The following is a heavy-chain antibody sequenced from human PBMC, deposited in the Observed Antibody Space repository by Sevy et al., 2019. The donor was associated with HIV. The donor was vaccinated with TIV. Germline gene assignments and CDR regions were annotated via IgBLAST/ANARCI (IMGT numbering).Heavy chain of an antibody. CDR2: ISSSSSTI. D-gene: IGHD3-22*01. CDR3: ARDGVKNYYHSSGYYCAEYFQH. Sequence: GGSLRLSCAASGFTFSSYSMNWVRQAPGKGLEWVSYISSSSSTIYYADSVKGRFTISRDNAKNSLYLQMNSLRDEDTAVYYCARDGVKNYYHSSGYYCAEYFQHRGQGTLVTVSS. V-gene: IGHV3-48*02. J-gene: IGHJ1*01. CDR1: GFTFSSYS.